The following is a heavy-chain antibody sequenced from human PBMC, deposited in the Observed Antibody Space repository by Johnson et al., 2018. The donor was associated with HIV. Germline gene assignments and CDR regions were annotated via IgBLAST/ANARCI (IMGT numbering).Heavy chain of an antibody. Sequence: EVQLVESGGGLVKPGGSLRLSCAASGFTFSNAWMSWVRQAPGKGLEWVGRIKSKTDGETTDYAAPVKGRFSISRDDSKNTLYLRMNSLRAEDTAMYYCAPDRAFGAAPTWAFDFWGQGTMVTVSS. D-gene: IGHD3-3*01. V-gene: IGHV3-15*01. CDR3: APDRAFGAAPTWAFDF. CDR2: IKSKTDGETT. J-gene: IGHJ3*01. CDR1: GFTFSNAW.